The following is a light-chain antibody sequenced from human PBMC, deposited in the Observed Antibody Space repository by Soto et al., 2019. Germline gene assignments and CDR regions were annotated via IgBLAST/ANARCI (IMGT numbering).Light chain of an antibody. V-gene: IGLV2-14*01. CDR1: SSDVGGYNY. Sequence: QSALTQPASVSGSPGQSITISCTGTSSDVGGYNYVSWYQQHPGKAPKLLIYEVSNRPSGVFNRFSGSKSGNTASLTISGFQAEDEADYYCTSYTSSSTGVFGGGTKVTVL. CDR2: EVS. CDR3: TSYTSSSTGV. J-gene: IGLJ3*02.